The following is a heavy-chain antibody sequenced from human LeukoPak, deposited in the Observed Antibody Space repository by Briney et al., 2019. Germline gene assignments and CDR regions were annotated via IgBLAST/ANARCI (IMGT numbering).Heavy chain of an antibody. Sequence: GGSLRLSCAASVFTFSSYGMHWVRQAPGKGLEWVAVIWYDGSNKYYADSVKGRFTISRDNSKNTLYLQMNSLRAEDTAVYYCARAHGDYPFDYWGQGTLVTVSS. D-gene: IGHD4-17*01. J-gene: IGHJ4*02. CDR1: VFTFSSYG. V-gene: IGHV3-33*01. CDR2: IWYDGSNK. CDR3: ARAHGDYPFDY.